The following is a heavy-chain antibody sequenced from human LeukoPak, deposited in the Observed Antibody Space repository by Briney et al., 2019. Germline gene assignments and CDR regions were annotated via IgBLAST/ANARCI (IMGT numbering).Heavy chain of an antibody. J-gene: IGHJ4*02. Sequence: PGGSLRLSCAASGFTFSSYAIHWVRQAPGKGPEWLARISYDGSDKYYAHSVKGRFTISRDNSKNTLYLQMNSLRAEDTAVYYCARSIAGLDYWGQGTLVTVSS. CDR3: ARSIAGLDY. D-gene: IGHD1-26*01. V-gene: IGHV3-30*14. CDR2: ISYDGSDK. CDR1: GFTFSSYA.